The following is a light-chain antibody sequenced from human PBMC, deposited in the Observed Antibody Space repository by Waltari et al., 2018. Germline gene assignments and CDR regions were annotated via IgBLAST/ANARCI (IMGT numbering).Light chain of an antibody. CDR1: PSIGSS. CDR3: QQYNNWPPGT. Sequence: ETEVTQSPGTLSVSPGERATLSCRTSPSIGSSLAWYQQKPGQSPRLLIYHASTRATGIPARFSGSGSETEFTLTISSLQSEDSAVYYCQQYNNWPPGTFGQGTRVEV. CDR2: HAS. J-gene: IGKJ1*01. V-gene: IGKV3D-15*01.